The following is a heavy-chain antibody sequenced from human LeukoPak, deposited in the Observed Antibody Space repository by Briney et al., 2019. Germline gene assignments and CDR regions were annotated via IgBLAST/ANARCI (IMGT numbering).Heavy chain of an antibody. CDR2: IYTSGST. CDR1: GGSISSGSYY. CDR3: ARVKWELLAGPFEY. V-gene: IGHV4-61*02. D-gene: IGHD1-26*01. J-gene: IGHJ4*02. Sequence: SETLSLTCTVSGGSISSGSYYWSWIRQPAGKGLEWIGRIYTSGSTNYNPSLKSRVTISVDTSKNQFSLMLSSVTAADTAVYYCARVKWELLAGPFEYWGQGTLVTVSS.